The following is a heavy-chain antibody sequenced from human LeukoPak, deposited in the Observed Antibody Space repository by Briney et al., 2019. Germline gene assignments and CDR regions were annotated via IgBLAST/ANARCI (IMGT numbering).Heavy chain of an antibody. CDR2: ISDSGGTT. Sequence: GGSLRLSCAASGFTFSSYAMGWVRQAPGEGLKWVSSISDSGGTTYYADSVKGRFTISRDNAKNSLYLQMNSLRAEDTAVYYCARESLNYYDSSGYLGDAFDIWGQGTMVTVSS. CDR3: ARESLNYYDSSGYLGDAFDI. D-gene: IGHD3-22*01. CDR1: GFTFSSYA. J-gene: IGHJ3*02. V-gene: IGHV3-23*01.